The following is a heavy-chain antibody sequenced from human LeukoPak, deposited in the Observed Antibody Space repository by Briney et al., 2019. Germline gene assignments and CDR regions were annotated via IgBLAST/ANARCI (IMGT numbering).Heavy chain of an antibody. V-gene: IGHV1-58*02. J-gene: IGHJ4*02. CDR2: IVVGSGNT. CDR1: GFTFTSSA. Sequence: VASVKVSCKASGFTFTSSAMQWVRQARGQRLEWIGWIVVGSGNTNYAQKFQERVTITRDMSTSTAYMELSSLRSEDTAVYYCATTSYGGNSAFDYWGQGTLVTVSS. CDR3: ATTSYGGNSAFDY. D-gene: IGHD4-23*01.